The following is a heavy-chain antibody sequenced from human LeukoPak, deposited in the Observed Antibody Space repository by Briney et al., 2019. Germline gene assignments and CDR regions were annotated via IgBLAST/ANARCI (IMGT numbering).Heavy chain of an antibody. CDR3: ARGRSRYCSGGSCYWYFDL. J-gene: IGHJ2*01. CDR1: GGSFSGYY. V-gene: IGHV4-34*01. CDR2: INHSGST. D-gene: IGHD2-15*01. Sequence: TSETLSLTCAVYGGSFSGYYWSWIRQPPGQGLEWIGEINHSGSTNYNPSLKSRVTISVDTSKNQFSLKLSSVTAADTAVYYCARGRSRYCSGGSCYWYFDLWGRGTLVTVSS.